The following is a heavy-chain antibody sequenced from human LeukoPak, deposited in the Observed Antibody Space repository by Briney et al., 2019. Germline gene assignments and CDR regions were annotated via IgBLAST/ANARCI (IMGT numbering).Heavy chain of an antibody. J-gene: IGHJ4*02. CDR1: GFTFSSYS. Sequence: GGSLRLSCAASGFTFSSYSMNWVRQAPGKGLEWVSSISSSSYIYYADSVKGRFTISRDNAKNSLYLQMNSLRAEDTAVYYCARSYQWERWLQLLYFDYWGQGTLVTVSS. CDR3: ARSYQWERWLQLLYFDY. D-gene: IGHD5-24*01. V-gene: IGHV3-21*01. CDR2: ISSSSYI.